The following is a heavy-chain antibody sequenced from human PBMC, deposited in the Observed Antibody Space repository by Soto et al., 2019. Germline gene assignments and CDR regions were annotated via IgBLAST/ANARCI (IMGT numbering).Heavy chain of an antibody. J-gene: IGHJ4*02. V-gene: IGHV5-51*01. D-gene: IGHD2-15*01. Sequence: GESLKISCKGPGYSFTSYWIGWVRQMPGKGLEWMGIIYPGDSDTRCSPSFQGQVTISADKSISTAYLQWSSLKASDTAMYYCARSHGVVVAAPGGDYWGQGTLVTVSS. CDR3: ARSHGVVVAAPGGDY. CDR2: IYPGDSDT. CDR1: GYSFTSYW.